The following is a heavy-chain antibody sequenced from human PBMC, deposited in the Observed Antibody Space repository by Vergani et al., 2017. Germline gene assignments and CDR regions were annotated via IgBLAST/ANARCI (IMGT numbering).Heavy chain of an antibody. CDR3: TTDYGDYVDAFDI. CDR2: IKSINDDGTT. J-gene: IGHJ3*02. V-gene: IGHV3-15*01. D-gene: IGHD4-17*01. CDR1: GLTFSNAW. Sequence: EVQLVESGGGLVKPGGSLRLSCVVSGLTFSNAWMSWVRQAPGKGLEWVGRIKSINDDGTTDYGAPVKGRFTISRDDSKHTLYLPMNSLKAEDTAVYYCTTDYGDYVDAFDIWGQGTMVTVSS.